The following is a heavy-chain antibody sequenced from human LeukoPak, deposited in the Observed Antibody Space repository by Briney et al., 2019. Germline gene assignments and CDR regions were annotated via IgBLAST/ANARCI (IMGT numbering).Heavy chain of an antibody. CDR2: ISSNGGST. D-gene: IGHD1-26*01. CDR1: GFTFSSYA. V-gene: IGHV3-64D*06. J-gene: IGHJ4*02. Sequence: GGSLRLSCSASGFTFSSYAMHWVRQAPGKGLEYVSAISSNGGSTYYADSVKGRFTISRDNSKNTLYLQMSSLRAEDTAVYYCARARDSGSYRDDYWGQGTLVTVFS. CDR3: ARARDSGSYRDDY.